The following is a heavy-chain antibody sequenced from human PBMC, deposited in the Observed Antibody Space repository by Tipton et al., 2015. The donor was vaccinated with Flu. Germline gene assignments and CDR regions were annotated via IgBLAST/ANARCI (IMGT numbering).Heavy chain of an antibody. D-gene: IGHD5-12*01. CDR3: ARAGYSGSWYYLDF. Sequence: TLSLTCTVSGGSISTYYWSWIRQPPGKGLECIGYIYYTGRTNYNPSLKSRVTISVDTSKNEFSLKLSSVTAADTAVYYCARAGYSGSWYYLDFWGQGTLVTVSS. V-gene: IGHV4-59*01. CDR1: GGSISTYY. J-gene: IGHJ4*02. CDR2: IYYTGRT.